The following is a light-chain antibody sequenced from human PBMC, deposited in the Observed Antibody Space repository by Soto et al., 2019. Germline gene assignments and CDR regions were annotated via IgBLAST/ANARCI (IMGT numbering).Light chain of an antibody. CDR1: RSISTY. CDR3: QQSYSTPIT. CDR2: DAS. Sequence: DIQMTQSPSSLSASVGDRVTITCRASRSISTYLNWFQQRPGKAPQVLIYDASSLQSWVPSRFSGSGSGTDFTLTISSLQPEDFATYYCQQSYSTPITFGQGTRLEIK. V-gene: IGKV1-39*01. J-gene: IGKJ5*01.